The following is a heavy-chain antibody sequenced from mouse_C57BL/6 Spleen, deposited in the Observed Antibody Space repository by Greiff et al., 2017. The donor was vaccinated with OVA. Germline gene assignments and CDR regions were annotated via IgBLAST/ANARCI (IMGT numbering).Heavy chain of an antibody. CDR2: IDPETGGT. CDR3: TRKEDDYDGFAY. Sequence: SGAELVRPGASVTLSCKASGYTFTDYEMHWVKQTPVHGLEWIGAIDPETGGTAYNQKFKGKAILTADKSSSTAYMELRSLTSEDSAVYYCTRKEDDYDGFAYWGQGTLVTVSA. V-gene: IGHV1-15*01. D-gene: IGHD2-4*01. CDR1: GYTFTDYE. J-gene: IGHJ3*01.